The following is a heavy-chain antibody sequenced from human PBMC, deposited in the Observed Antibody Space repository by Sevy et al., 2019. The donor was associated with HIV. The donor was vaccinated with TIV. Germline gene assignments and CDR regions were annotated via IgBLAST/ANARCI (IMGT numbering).Heavy chain of an antibody. V-gene: IGHV3-7*01. J-gene: IGHJ4*02. CDR1: GFSLYSYW. D-gene: IGHD6-13*01. CDR3: VRAIAADGSF. Sequence: GGSLRLSCAASGFSLYSYWMSWVRQAPGKGLEWVANIKQDGSVTYYVDSVKGRFTISIDNARNFLFLQMNSLRAEDTARYYCVRAIAADGSFWGQGTLVTVSS. CDR2: IKQDGSVT.